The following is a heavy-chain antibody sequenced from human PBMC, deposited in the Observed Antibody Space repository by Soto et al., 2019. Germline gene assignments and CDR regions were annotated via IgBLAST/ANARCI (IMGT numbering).Heavy chain of an antibody. CDR1: GYTFTSYA. CDR3: ASGGYCSSTSCPYYYYYYMDV. D-gene: IGHD2-2*01. J-gene: IGHJ6*03. V-gene: IGHV1-3*01. CDR2: INAGNGNT. Sequence: GASVKVSCKASGYTFTSYAMHWVRQAPGQRLEWMGWINAGNGNTKYSQKFQGRVTITRDTSASTAYMELSSLRSEDTAVYYCASGGYCSSTSCPYYYYYYMDVWGKGTTVTVSS.